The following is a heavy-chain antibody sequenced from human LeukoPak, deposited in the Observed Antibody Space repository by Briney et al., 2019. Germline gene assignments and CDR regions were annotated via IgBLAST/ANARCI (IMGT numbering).Heavy chain of an antibody. Sequence: GGSLRLSCAASGFTVSSNYMSWVRQAPGKGLEWVSVIYSGGNTYYADSVRGRFTISRENAKNSLYLQMDSLRAGDTAVYYCGRAAAVAGHGMDVWGQGTTVTVSS. CDR2: IYSGGNT. J-gene: IGHJ6*02. CDR3: GRAAAVAGHGMDV. CDR1: GFTVSSNY. D-gene: IGHD1-14*01. V-gene: IGHV3-66*01.